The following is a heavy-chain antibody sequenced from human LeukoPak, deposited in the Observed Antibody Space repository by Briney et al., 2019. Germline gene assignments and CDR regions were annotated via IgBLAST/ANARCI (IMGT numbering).Heavy chain of an antibody. V-gene: IGHV3-30-3*01. Sequence: GGSLRLSCAASGFTFSNYAMHWVRQAPGKGLEWVAVISYDGNDKYYADSVKGRFTISRDSSENTLFLQMSSLRIEDTAVYYCAREWGNSGFDYWGQGTLVTVSS. CDR3: AREWGNSGFDY. CDR2: ISYDGNDK. CDR1: GFTFSNYA. J-gene: IGHJ4*02. D-gene: IGHD6-25*01.